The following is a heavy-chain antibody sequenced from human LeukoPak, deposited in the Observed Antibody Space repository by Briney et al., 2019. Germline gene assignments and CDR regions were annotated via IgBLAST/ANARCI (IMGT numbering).Heavy chain of an antibody. V-gene: IGHV4-61*02. J-gene: IGHJ4*02. Sequence: SQTLSLTCTVSGGSISSGSYYWSWIRQPAGKGLEWIGRIYTSGSTNYNPSLKSRVTISVDTSKNQFSLKLSSVTAADTAVYYCARESIAAAGTPLVYWGQGTLVTVSS. CDR3: ARESIAAAGTPLVY. CDR1: GGSISSGSYY. CDR2: IYTSGST. D-gene: IGHD6-13*01.